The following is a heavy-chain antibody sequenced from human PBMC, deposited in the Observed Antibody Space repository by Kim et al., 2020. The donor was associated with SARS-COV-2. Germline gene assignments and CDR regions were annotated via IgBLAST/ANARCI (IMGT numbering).Heavy chain of an antibody. CDR2: MNPNSGNT. CDR1: GYTFTSYD. D-gene: IGHD3-16*01. V-gene: IGHV1-8*01. Sequence: ASVKVSCKASGYTFTSYDINWVRQATGQGLEWMGWMNPNSGNTGYAQKFQGRVTMTRDTSKSTAYMELSSLRSEDTAVYYCARSITFGARDFDYWGQGTLVTVSS. CDR3: ARSITFGARDFDY. J-gene: IGHJ4*02.